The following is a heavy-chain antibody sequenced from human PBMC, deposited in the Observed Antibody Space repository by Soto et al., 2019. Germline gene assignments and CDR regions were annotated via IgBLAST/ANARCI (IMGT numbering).Heavy chain of an antibody. CDR3: VKGRISSALQH. D-gene: IGHD6-19*01. Sequence: EVQLLESGGGLVQPGGSLRLSCAASGFTFSSYAMTWVRQAPEKGLEWVSSITDSGGSTNYAGSVKGRFTISRDNYKSTLYLQMNSLRGEDTAVYYCVKGRISSALQHWGQGTLVTVSS. CDR2: ITDSGGST. CDR1: GFTFSSYA. V-gene: IGHV3-23*01. J-gene: IGHJ1*01.